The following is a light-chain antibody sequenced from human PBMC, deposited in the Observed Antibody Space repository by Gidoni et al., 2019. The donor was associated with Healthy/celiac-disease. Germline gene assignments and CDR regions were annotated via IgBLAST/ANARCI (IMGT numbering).Light chain of an antibody. CDR1: TGSVTSGHY. V-gene: IGLV7-46*01. J-gene: IGLJ2*01. CDR2: DTS. CDR3: LLSYSGARV. Sequence: QAVVTQEPSLTVSPGGTVTLTCGSSTGSVTSGHYPYWFQQKPGQAPRTLIYDTSNTHTWPPARFSGSLLGGKAALTLSGAQPEDEADYYCLLSYSGARVFGGGTKLTVL.